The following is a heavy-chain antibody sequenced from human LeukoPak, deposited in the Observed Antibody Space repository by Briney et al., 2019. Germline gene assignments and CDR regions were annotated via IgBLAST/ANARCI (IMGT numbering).Heavy chain of an antibody. D-gene: IGHD1-7*01. Sequence: SETLSLTCTVSGGSIRSSYYYWGWIRQPPGKGLEWIGSIYDSGSTYYNPSLKSRVTISVDTSKNQFSLKLNSVTAADTAVYYCARDLTGTTYFDYWGQGALVTVSS. J-gene: IGHJ4*02. CDR3: ARDLTGTTYFDY. CDR1: GGSIRSSYYY. V-gene: IGHV4-39*07. CDR2: IYDSGST.